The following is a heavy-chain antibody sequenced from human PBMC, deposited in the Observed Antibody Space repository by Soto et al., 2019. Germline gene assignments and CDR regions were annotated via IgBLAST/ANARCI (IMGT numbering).Heavy chain of an antibody. CDR3: ARDRPQLTVVPAASIDV. CDR1: GFTFSSYA. J-gene: IGHJ6*02. D-gene: IGHD2-2*01. V-gene: IGHV3-30*14. CDR2: ISYDGSNK. Sequence: QVQLVESGGGVVQPGRSLRLSCAASGFTFSSYAMHWVRQAPGKGLEWVAVISYDGSNKYYADSVKGRFTISRDNSKNTLYLQMNSLRAEDMAAYYYARDRPQLTVVPAASIDVWGQVTTVTLSS.